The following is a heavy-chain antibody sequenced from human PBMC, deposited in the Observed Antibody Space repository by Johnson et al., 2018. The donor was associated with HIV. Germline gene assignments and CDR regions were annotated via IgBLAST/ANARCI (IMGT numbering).Heavy chain of an antibody. V-gene: IGHV3-30*18. CDR2: ISYDGSNK. Sequence: QVQLMESGGGLVQPGGSLRLSCAASGFTFSSYGMHWVRQAPGKGLEWVAVISYDGSNKYYADSVKGRFTISRDNSKNTLYLQMNSLRPEDTAVYYCAKTYSSSWYAFDIWGQGTMVTVSS. CDR1: GFTFSSYG. CDR3: AKTYSSSWYAFDI. J-gene: IGHJ3*02. D-gene: IGHD6-13*01.